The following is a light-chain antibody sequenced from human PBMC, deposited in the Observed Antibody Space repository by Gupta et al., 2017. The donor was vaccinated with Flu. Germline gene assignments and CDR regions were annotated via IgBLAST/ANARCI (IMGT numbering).Light chain of an antibody. CDR2: LNSDGSH. J-gene: IGLJ2*01. V-gene: IGLV4-69*01. CDR3: QTWGTGIHV. Sequence: QLVLTQSPSASASLGASVTLTCTLSSCPSSDAIAWHQQQPEKGPRYLMKLNSDGSHSKGDGSPDRFSGSSSGAERYLTISSLQSEDEADYYCQTWGTGIHVFGGGTKLTVL. CDR1: SCPSSDA.